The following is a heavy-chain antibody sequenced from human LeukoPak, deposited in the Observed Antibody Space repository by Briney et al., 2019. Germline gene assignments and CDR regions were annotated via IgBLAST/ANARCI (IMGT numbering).Heavy chain of an antibody. CDR3: ARGRDFDY. Sequence: SQTLSLTCAVSGGSISSGGYSWGWIRQPPGKGLEWIGYIYHSGSTYYNPSLKSRVTISVDRSKNQFSLKLSSVTAADTAVYYCARGRDFDYWGQGTLVTVSS. V-gene: IGHV4-30-2*01. J-gene: IGHJ4*02. CDR1: GGSISSGGYS. CDR2: IYHSGST.